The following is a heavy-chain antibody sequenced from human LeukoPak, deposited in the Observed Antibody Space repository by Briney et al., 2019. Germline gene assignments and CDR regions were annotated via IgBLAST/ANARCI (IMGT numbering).Heavy chain of an antibody. D-gene: IGHD4-17*01. CDR3: ARGIHGTTRRILNAEYFQH. CDR1: GGSFSGYY. J-gene: IGHJ1*01. Sequence: SETLSLTCAVYGGSFSGYYWSWIRQPPGKGLEWIGEINHSGSTNYNPSLKSRVTISVDTSKNQFSLKLSSVTAADTAVYYCARGIHGTTRRILNAEYFQHWGQGTLVTVSS. CDR2: INHSGST. V-gene: IGHV4-34*01.